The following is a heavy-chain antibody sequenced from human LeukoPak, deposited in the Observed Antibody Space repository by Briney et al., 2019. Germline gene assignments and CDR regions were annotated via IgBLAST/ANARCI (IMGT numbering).Heavy chain of an antibody. CDR1: GYSFANYW. J-gene: IGHJ4*02. Sequence: GESLKISCEGSGYSFANYWIAWVRQMPGKGLEWMGIIYPGDSNTKYSPSFQGQVTISADRSISTAYLQWSSLKASDTAMYFCARLVSGSYSLNYWGRGTLVTVSS. CDR2: IYPGDSNT. CDR3: ARLVSGSYSLNY. D-gene: IGHD1-26*01. V-gene: IGHV5-51*01.